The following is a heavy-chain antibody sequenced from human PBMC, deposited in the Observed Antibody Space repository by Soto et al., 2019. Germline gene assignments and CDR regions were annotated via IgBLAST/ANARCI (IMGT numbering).Heavy chain of an antibody. CDR3: TTGMTTVTSGFAY. J-gene: IGHJ4*02. V-gene: IGHV3-15*01. CDR1: RFTFRNAW. Sequence: EVQLVESGGGLVKPGGSLRLSCAVSRFTFRNAWMSWVRQAPGKGLEWVGRIKSKTDGGTTNYAAPVKDRFTISRDDSKNTLYLHMNSLKTEDTAVYYCTTGMTTVTSGFAYWGQGTLVTVSS. CDR2: IKSKTDGGTT. D-gene: IGHD4-17*01.